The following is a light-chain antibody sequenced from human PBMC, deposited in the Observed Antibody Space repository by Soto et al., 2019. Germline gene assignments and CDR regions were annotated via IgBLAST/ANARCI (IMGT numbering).Light chain of an antibody. CDR1: SSDVGGYNY. J-gene: IGLJ1*01. CDR2: EVS. Sequence: QSALTQPPSASGSPGQSVTISCTGTSSDVGGYNYVSWYQQHPGKAPKLMIYEVSKRPSGVPDRFSGSKSGNTASLTVSGLQAEDEADYYCRSYAGSINPLYVFGTWTKLTVL. CDR3: RSYAGSINPLYV. V-gene: IGLV2-8*01.